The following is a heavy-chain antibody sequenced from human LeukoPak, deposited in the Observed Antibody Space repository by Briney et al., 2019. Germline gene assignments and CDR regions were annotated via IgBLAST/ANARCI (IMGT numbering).Heavy chain of an antibody. Sequence: PSETLSLTCTVSGGSINNYYWRWIRQPAGKGLEWIGRIYTRGSTNYNPSLKSRVTMSVDTSKNQFSLKLSSVTAADTAVYYCARGRYCSADICSGGDAFDIWGQGTMVSVPS. CDR3: ARGRYCSADICSGGDAFDI. V-gene: IGHV4-4*07. CDR1: GGSINNYY. J-gene: IGHJ3*02. CDR2: IYTRGST. D-gene: IGHD2-15*01.